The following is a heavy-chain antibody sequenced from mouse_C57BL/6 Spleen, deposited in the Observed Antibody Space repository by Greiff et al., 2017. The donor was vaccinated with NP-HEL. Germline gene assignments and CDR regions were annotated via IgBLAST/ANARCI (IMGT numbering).Heavy chain of an antibody. V-gene: IGHV1-15*01. Sequence: QVQLQQSGAELVRPGASVTLSCKASGYTFTDYEMHWVKQTPVHGLEWIGAIDPETGGTAYNQKFKGKAILTADKSSSTAYMELRSLTSEDSAVYYCTRVWGAGYWGQGTLVTVSA. CDR2: IDPETGGT. CDR1: GYTFTDYE. J-gene: IGHJ3*01. CDR3: TRVWGAGY.